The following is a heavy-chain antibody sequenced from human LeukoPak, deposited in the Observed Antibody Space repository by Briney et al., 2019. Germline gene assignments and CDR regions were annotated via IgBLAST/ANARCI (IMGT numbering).Heavy chain of an antibody. CDR3: ARVKRKYQVLKPLHETPSHYFDY. D-gene: IGHD2-2*01. CDR1: GYYISSGFY. V-gene: IGHV4-38-2*02. Sequence: SETLSLTCTVSGYYISSGFYWGWIRQPPGKGLEWIGSIYHSGSTHYNSSLKSRVTISVDTSKNQFSLKLSSVTAADTAMYYCARVKRKYQVLKPLHETPSHYFDYWGQGTLVTVSS. J-gene: IGHJ4*02. CDR2: IYHSGST.